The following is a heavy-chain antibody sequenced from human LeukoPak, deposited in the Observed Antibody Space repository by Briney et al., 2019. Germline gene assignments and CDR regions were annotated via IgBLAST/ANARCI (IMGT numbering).Heavy chain of an antibody. J-gene: IGHJ4*02. D-gene: IGHD2-15*01. CDR3: ARACSFGSCHAGDY. CDR2: INSDGSST. V-gene: IGHV3-74*01. CDR1: GFTFSTYW. Sequence: GESLRLSCAASGFTFSTYWMHWVRQAPGKGLVWVSRINSDGSSTSYADSVKGRFTISRDIAKNTLYLQMNSLRAEDTAVYYCARACSFGSCHAGDYWGQGILVTVSS.